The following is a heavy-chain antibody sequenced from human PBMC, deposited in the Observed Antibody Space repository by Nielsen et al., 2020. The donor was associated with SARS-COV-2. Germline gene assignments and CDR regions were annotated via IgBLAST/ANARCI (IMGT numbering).Heavy chain of an antibody. V-gene: IGHV3-15*01. J-gene: IGHJ4*02. D-gene: IGHD4-23*01. Sequence: GESLKISCVASGFTFTNAWMSWVRQAPGKGLEWVGRIKSKTDGGTIDDAAPVKGRFTISRDDSKNTLYLQMNSLKTEDTAVYFCTTDLDYGGTRLVGYWGQGTLVTVSS. CDR1: GFTFTNAW. CDR2: IKSKTDGGTI. CDR3: TTDLDYGGTRLVGY.